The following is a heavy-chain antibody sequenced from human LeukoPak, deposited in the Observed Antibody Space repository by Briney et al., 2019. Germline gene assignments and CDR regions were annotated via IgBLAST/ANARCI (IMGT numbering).Heavy chain of an antibody. CDR2: IYTSGST. Sequence: NPSETLSLTCTVSGGSIISYYWSWIRQPAGKGLEWIGRIYTSGSTNYNPSLRSRVTMSVDTSKNQFSLNLSSVTAADTAVYYCARDNNVWGRYRKFDPWGQGTLVTVSS. CDR1: GGSIISYY. CDR3: ARDNNVWGRYRKFDP. D-gene: IGHD3-16*02. J-gene: IGHJ5*02. V-gene: IGHV4-4*07.